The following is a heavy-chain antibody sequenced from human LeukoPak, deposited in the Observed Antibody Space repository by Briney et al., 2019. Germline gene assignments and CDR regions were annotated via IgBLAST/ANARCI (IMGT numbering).Heavy chain of an antibody. CDR1: GFTFSSYA. J-gene: IGHJ4*02. Sequence: PGRSLRLSCAASGFTFSSYAMHWVRQAPGKGLEWVAVISYDGSNKYYADSVKGRFTISRDNSKNTLYLQMNSLRAEDTAVYYCARDFIRGVSSPTPYFDYWGQGTLVTVSS. V-gene: IGHV3-30-3*01. CDR2: ISYDGSNK. CDR3: ARDFIRGVSSPTPYFDY. D-gene: IGHD6-13*01.